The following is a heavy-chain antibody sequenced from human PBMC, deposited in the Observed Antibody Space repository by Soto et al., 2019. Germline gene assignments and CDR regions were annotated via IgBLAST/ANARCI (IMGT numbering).Heavy chain of an antibody. CDR3: ARLLKYSGSPYGMDV. D-gene: IGHD5-12*01. CDR1: GYSFTSYW. CDR2: IYPGDSDT. J-gene: IGHJ6*02. V-gene: IGHV5-51*01. Sequence: GESLKISCKGSGYSFTSYWIGWVRQMPGKGLEWMGIIYPGDSDTRYSPSFQGQVTISADKSISTAYLQWSSLKASDTAMYYCARLLKYSGSPYGMDVCGQRTTVTVSS.